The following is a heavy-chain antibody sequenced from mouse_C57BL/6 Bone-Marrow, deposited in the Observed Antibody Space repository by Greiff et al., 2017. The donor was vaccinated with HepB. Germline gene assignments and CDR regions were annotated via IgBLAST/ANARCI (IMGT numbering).Heavy chain of an antibody. CDR1: GYTFTTYP. CDR2: FYPYNDDT. Sequence: QVQLQQSGAELVKPGASVKMSCKASGYTFTTYPIEWMKQNHGKSLEWIGNFYPYNDDTKYNEKFKGKATLTVEKSSSTVYLVLSRLTSDDSAVYYWERGRNGLAAAFDVWGTGTTVTFSS. D-gene: IGHD1-1*01. CDR3: ERGRNGLAAAFDV. J-gene: IGHJ1*03. V-gene: IGHV1-47*01.